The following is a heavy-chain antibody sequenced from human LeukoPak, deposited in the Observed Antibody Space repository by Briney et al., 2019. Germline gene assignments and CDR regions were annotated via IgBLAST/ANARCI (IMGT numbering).Heavy chain of an antibody. CDR3: GRVFRSGYSSDWYSPFDY. CDR1: GGSISSYY. CDR2: IYTRGTT. V-gene: IGHV4-4*07. J-gene: IGHJ4*02. Sequence: KPSETLSLTCTVSGGSISSYYWSWIRQPAGKGLEWIGRIYTRGTTDYNPSLMSRVTMSVDTSKNQFSLKLSSVTAADTAVYYCGRVFRSGYSSDWYSPFDYWGQGTLVTVSS. D-gene: IGHD6-19*01.